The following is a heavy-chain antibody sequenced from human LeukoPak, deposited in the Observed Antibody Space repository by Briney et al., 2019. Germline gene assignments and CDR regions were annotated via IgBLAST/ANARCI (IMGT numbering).Heavy chain of an antibody. J-gene: IGHJ3*01. V-gene: IGHV3-7*01. CDR3: ASTGSCSF. D-gene: IGHD1-14*01. CDR2: IKQDGSDK. Sequence: GGSLRLSCAASGFAFSNYWMTWVRQAPGKGLEWVANIKQDGSDKYYVDSVKGRFTISRDNAKNSLYLQMNSLRAEDTAVYYCASTGSCSFWGQGTTVTVSS. CDR1: GFAFSNYW.